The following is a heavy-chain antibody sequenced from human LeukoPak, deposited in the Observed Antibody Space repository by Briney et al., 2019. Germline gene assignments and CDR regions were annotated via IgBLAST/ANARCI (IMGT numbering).Heavy chain of an antibody. CDR3: ARGSRGIAGYYFDY. J-gene: IGHJ4*02. D-gene: IGHD6-13*01. Sequence: ASVKVSCKASGYTFTSYDINWARQATGQGLEWMGWMNPNSGNTGYAQKFQGRVTMTRNTSISTAYMELSSLRSEDTAVYYCARGSRGIAGYYFDYWGQGTLVTVSS. V-gene: IGHV1-8*01. CDR2: MNPNSGNT. CDR1: GYTFTSYD.